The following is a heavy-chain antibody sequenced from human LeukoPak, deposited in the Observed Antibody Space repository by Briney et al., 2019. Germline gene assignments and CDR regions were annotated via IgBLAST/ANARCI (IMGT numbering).Heavy chain of an antibody. CDR1: GFTFRSYN. CDR2: ISSSSSYI. V-gene: IGHV3-21*01. J-gene: IGHJ4*02. CDR3: ARGASRADY. Sequence: GGSLRPSCAASGFTFRSYNMNWVRQAPGKRPEWVSSISSSSSYIYYADSVKGRFTISRDNAKNSLYLQMNSLRAEDTALYYCARGASRADYWGQGTLVTVSS.